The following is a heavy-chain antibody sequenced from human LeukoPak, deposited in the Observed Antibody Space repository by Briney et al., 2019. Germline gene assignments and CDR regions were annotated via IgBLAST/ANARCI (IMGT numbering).Heavy chain of an antibody. J-gene: IGHJ6*03. CDR2: ISGSGGST. D-gene: IGHD3-10*01. CDR3: AKEVASMIRGVKIYYYYYMDV. CDR1: GFTFSSYA. Sequence: PGGSLRLSCAASGFTFSSYAMSWVRQAPGKGLEWVSAISGSGGSTYYADSVKGRFTISRDNSKNTLYLQMNSLRAEDTAVYYCAKEVASMIRGVKIYYYYYMDVWGKGTTVTVSS. V-gene: IGHV3-23*01.